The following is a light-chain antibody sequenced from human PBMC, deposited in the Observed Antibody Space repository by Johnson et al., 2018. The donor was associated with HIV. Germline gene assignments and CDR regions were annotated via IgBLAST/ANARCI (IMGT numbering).Light chain of an antibody. CDR2: DNN. CDR3: GTWDSSLSAYV. J-gene: IGLJ1*01. Sequence: QSVFTQPPSVSAAPGQKVTISCSGSSSNIGNNYVSWYQQLPGTAPKLLIYDNNKRPSGIPDRFSGSTSGTSATLGITGLQTGDEADYYCGTWDSSLSAYVFGTGTKVTVL. V-gene: IGLV1-51*01. CDR1: SSNIGNNY.